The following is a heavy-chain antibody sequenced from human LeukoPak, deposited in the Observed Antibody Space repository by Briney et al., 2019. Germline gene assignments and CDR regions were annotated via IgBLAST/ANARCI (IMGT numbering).Heavy chain of an antibody. V-gene: IGHV3-15*01. J-gene: IGHJ4*02. CDR3: ARDRGYYFAMGGY. D-gene: IGHD3-22*01. CDR2: IKGQTDGGTT. Sequence: GGSLRLSCAASGFTFSNAWMSWVRQAPGKGLEWVGRIKGQTDGGTTDYAAPVKGRFTISRDDSKNTLYLQMNSLRAEDTAVYYCARDRGYYFAMGGYWGQGTLVTVSS. CDR1: GFTFSNAW.